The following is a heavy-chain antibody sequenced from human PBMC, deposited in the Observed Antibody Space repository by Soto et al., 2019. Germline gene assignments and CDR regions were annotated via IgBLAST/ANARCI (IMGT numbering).Heavy chain of an antibody. D-gene: IGHD3-10*01. CDR3: GSRGAYGSVTLFDY. Sequence: SETLSLTCTVFGGSTSSSSYYWDWIRQPPGKGLEWIGNIYYSGSTYYNPSLKSRVTISVDTSKNQFSLKLRSVTAADTTVYYWGSRGAYGSVTLFDYGGRGTRVTVSS. V-gene: IGHV4-39*01. CDR1: GGSTSSSSYY. J-gene: IGHJ4*02. CDR2: IYYSGST.